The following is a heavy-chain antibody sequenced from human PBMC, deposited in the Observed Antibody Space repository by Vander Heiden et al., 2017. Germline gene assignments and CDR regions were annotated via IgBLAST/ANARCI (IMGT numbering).Heavy chain of an antibody. Sequence: QLQLLQYGAAVKKPGSSVKVSCKASGGTFSSYAISGVRQAPGQGLEWMGGIIPIFGTANYAQKFQGRVTITADESTSTAYMEMSSLRSEDTAVYYCARNYDFTWFDPWGQGTLVTVSS. CDR1: GGTFSSYA. J-gene: IGHJ5*02. D-gene: IGHD3-3*01. CDR3: ARNYDFTWFDP. V-gene: IGHV1-69*01. CDR2: IIPIFGTA.